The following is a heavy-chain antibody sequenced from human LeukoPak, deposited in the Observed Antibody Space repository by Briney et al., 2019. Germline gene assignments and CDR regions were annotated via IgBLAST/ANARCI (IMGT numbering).Heavy chain of an antibody. Sequence: ASVQVSSKASGQTFTVYYMDSVGRAPGQGIEWMGWINPNSGGTNYAQKLQGRATMTSDTSISTAYMELSRRRSDDTAVYYCERVRCTISSTSCYAYGYWGQGALVTVSS. CDR3: ERVRCTISSTSCYAYGY. CDR1: GQTFTVYY. D-gene: IGHD2-2*01. V-gene: IGHV1-2*02. CDR2: INPNSGGT. J-gene: IGHJ4*02.